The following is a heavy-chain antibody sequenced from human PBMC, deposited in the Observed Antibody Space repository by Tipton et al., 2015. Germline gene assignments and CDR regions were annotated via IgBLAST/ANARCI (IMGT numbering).Heavy chain of an antibody. D-gene: IGHD2-15*01. CDR2: ISGSGGST. CDR3: AKDGSSGGEDPVPSWFDP. J-gene: IGHJ5*02. V-gene: IGHV3-23*01. CDR1: GFTFSSYA. Sequence: SLRLSCAASGFTFSSYAMSWVRQAPGKGLEWVSAISGSGGSTYYADSVKGRFTISRDNSKNTLYLQMNSLRAEDTAVYYCAKDGSSGGEDPVPSWFDPWGQGTLVTVSS.